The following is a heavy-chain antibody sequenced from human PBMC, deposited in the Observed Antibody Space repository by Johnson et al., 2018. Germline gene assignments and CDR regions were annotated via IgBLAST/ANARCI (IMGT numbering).Heavy chain of an antibody. V-gene: IGHV3-23*04. D-gene: IGHD5-18*01. CDR3: AREWGYSYGYVRWFDP. J-gene: IGHJ5*02. CDR2: ISGRGGSP. CDR1: GFTFSSYA. Sequence: VQLVQSGGGLVQPGGSLRLPCAASGFTFSSYAMSWVRQAQGKGLEWVSAISGRGGSPYYADSVKGRFTLSRDNAKNSLYLQMNSLRAEDTAVYYCAREWGYSYGYVRWFDPWGQGTLVTVSS.